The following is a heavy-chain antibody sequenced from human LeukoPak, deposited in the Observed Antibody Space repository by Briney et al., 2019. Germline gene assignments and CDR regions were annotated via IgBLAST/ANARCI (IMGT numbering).Heavy chain of an antibody. Sequence: SETLSLTCTVSGYSISSGYYWGWIRQPPGKGLEWIGSIYHSGSTYYNPSLKSRVTISVDTSKNQFSLKLSSVTAADTAVYYCARDWKSGTVTNQYNWFDPWGQGTLVTVSS. D-gene: IGHD4-17*01. CDR1: GYSISSGYY. CDR2: IYHSGST. CDR3: ARDWKSGTVTNQYNWFDP. V-gene: IGHV4-38-2*02. J-gene: IGHJ5*02.